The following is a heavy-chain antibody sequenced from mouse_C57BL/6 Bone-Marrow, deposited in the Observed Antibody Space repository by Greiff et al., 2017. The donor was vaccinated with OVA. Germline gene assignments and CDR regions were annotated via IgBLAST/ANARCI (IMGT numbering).Heavy chain of an antibody. CDR2: IDPSDSYT. V-gene: IGHV1-59*01. J-gene: IGHJ2*01. D-gene: IGHD2-3*01. Sequence: VQLQQPGAELVRPGTSVKLSCKASGYTFTSYWMHWVKQRPGQGLEWIGVIDPSDSYTNYNQKFKGKATLTVDTPSSTAYMQLSSLTSEDSAVYYCADGYYFDYWGQGTTLTVSS. CDR3: ADGYYFDY. CDR1: GYTFTSYW.